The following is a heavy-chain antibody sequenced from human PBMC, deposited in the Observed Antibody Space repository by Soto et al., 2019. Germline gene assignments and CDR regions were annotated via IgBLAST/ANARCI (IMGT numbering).Heavy chain of an antibody. J-gene: IGHJ3*02. CDR2: IYYSGST. D-gene: IGHD3-22*01. CDR1: GGSISSYY. Sequence: SETLSLTCTVSGGSISSYYWSWIRQPPGKGLEWIGYIYYSGSTNYNPSLKSRVTISVDTSKNQFSLKLSSVTAADTAVYYCARWSDSVVVITGAFDIWGQGTMVTVSS. CDR3: ARWSDSVVVITGAFDI. V-gene: IGHV4-59*01.